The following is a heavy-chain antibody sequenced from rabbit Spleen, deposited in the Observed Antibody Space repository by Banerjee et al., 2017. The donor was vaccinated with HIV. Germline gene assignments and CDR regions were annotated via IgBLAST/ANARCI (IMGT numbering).Heavy chain of an antibody. CDR3: ARPSNWYYGMDL. CDR2: IYAGVSGST. J-gene: IGHJ6*01. V-gene: IGHV1S45*01. CDR1: GFSFSSSGY. Sequence: QEQLEESGGDLVKPGASLILTCTASGFSFSSSGYMCWVRQAPGKGLEWIACIYAGVSGSTYYASWAKGRFTISKTSSTTVTLQMTSLTAADTATYFCARPSNWYYGMDLWGPGTLVTVS.